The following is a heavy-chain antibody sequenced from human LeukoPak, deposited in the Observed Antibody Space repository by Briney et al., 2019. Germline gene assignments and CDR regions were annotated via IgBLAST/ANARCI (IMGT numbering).Heavy chain of an antibody. CDR3: ARTDTAMVTGYFDY. D-gene: IGHD5-18*01. J-gene: IGHJ4*02. CDR1: GFTFSSYS. Sequence: GGSLRLSCAASGFTFSSYSMNWVRQAPGKGLEWVSSISSSSSYIYYADSVKGRFTISRDNAKNSLYLQMSSLRAEDTAVYYCARTDTAMVTGYFDYWGQGTLVTVSS. V-gene: IGHV3-21*01. CDR2: ISSSSSYI.